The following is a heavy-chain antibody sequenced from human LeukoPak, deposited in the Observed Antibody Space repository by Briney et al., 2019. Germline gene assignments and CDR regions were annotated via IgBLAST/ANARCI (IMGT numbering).Heavy chain of an antibody. J-gene: IGHJ1*01. CDR1: GFTFSSYA. D-gene: IGHD3-22*01. CDR2: ISGSGGST. V-gene: IGHV3-23*01. Sequence: GGSLRLSCAASGFTFSSYAMTWVRQAPGKGLEWVSGISGSGGSTYYADSVKGRFTISRDNSKKTLYLQINSLRVEDTAVYYCAKEGYYDSRGYYHAEDFQDWGQGTLVTVSS. CDR3: AKEGYYDSRGYYHAEDFQD.